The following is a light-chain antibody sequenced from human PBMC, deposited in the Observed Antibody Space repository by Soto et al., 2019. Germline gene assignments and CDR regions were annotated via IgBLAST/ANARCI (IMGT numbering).Light chain of an antibody. J-gene: IGKJ5*01. CDR2: DAY. Sequence: EVVLTQSPVTLSLSPGERATLSCRASQSFRGLLAWYQQKPGQAPRLLIYDAYNRATVSPPRFSGSGSGTDFTLTISSLEPEVSAGYYCQQRHMWPITFGQGTRLEIK. CDR1: QSFRGL. V-gene: IGKV3-11*01. CDR3: QQRHMWPIT.